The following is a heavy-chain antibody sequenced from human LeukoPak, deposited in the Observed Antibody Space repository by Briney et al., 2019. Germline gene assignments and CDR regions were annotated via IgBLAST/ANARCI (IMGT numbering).Heavy chain of an antibody. D-gene: IGHD4-23*01. V-gene: IGHV4-39*01. CDR2: IYYSGRT. CDR3: ARSNARWAYFDY. Sequence: SETLSLTCTVSGGSINSSNYYWGWIRQSPGKGLEWIGSIYYSGRTYYNPSLKSRVTISVDTSKNQFSLKLSSVTAADTAVYYCARSNARWAYFDYWGQGTLVTVSS. J-gene: IGHJ4*02. CDR1: GGSINSSNYY.